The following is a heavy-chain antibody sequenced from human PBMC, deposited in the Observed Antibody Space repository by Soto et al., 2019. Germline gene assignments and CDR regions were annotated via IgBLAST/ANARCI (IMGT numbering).Heavy chain of an antibody. CDR3: AGSSWYGNWFDP. CDR1: VGSISSSSYY. J-gene: IGHJ5*02. Sequence: QLQLQESGPGLVKPSETLSLTCTVSVGSISSSSYYWGWIRQPPGKGLEWIGSIYYSGSTYYNPSLKSRVTIPVDTSKNQYSLKLSSVTAADTAVYYCAGSSWYGNWFDPWGQGTLVTVSS. CDR2: IYYSGST. V-gene: IGHV4-39*01. D-gene: IGHD6-13*01.